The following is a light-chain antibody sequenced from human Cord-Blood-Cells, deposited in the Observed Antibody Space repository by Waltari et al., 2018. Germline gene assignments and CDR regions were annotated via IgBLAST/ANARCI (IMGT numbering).Light chain of an antibody. Sequence: DIQMTQSPSSLSPSVGDRVPITCRASQSISSYLNWYQQKPAKAPKLLIYAASSWQSGGPSRFSGSGSGTDFTLTISSLQPEDFATYYCQQSYSTPLTFGGGTKVEIK. V-gene: IGKV1-39*01. CDR3: QQSYSTPLT. CDR2: AAS. CDR1: QSISSY. J-gene: IGKJ4*01.